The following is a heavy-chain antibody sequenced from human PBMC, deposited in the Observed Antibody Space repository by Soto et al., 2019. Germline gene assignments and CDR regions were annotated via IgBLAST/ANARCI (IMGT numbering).Heavy chain of an antibody. V-gene: IGHV3-11*04. D-gene: IGHD1-1*01. Sequence: GGSLRLSCAASGFTFSDHYMSWIRQAPGKELEWVSYISSSGSTIYYADSVKGRFTISRDNSENTLYLQMDSLRAEDTAVYYCVRVRPQSAISDNAGSDYWGQGTLVTVSS. CDR3: VRVRPQSAISDNAGSDY. CDR2: ISSSGSTI. J-gene: IGHJ4*02. CDR1: GFTFSDHY.